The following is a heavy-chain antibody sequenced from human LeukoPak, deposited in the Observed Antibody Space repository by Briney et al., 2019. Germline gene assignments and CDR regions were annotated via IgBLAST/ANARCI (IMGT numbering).Heavy chain of an antibody. J-gene: IGHJ3*02. V-gene: IGHV3-23*01. Sequence: PGGSLRLSCAASGFTFSSYAMSWVRQAPGKGLEWVSAISGSGGSTYYADSVKGRFTISRDNSKNTLYLQMNSLRAEDTAVYYCAKVRFLEWLKGGYAFDIWGQGTMVTVSS. CDR3: AKVRFLEWLKGGYAFDI. D-gene: IGHD3-3*01. CDR2: ISGSGGST. CDR1: GFTFSSYA.